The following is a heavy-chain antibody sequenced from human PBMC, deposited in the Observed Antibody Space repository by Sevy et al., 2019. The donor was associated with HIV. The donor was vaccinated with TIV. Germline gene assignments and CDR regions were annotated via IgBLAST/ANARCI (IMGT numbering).Heavy chain of an antibody. Sequence: GGSLRLSCTASGFTFGDYCVSWFRQAPGKGLEWVGGIRDRAYGGKAEYAASARGRFSISRDDARGIAYLQMDGLNTEDTAVYYCTSEAVTMVRGSYTVFDIWGQGTLVTVSS. CDR2: IRDRAYGGKA. V-gene: IGHV3-49*03. D-gene: IGHD3-10*01. CDR1: GFTFGDYC. J-gene: IGHJ3*02. CDR3: TSEAVTMVRGSYTVFDI.